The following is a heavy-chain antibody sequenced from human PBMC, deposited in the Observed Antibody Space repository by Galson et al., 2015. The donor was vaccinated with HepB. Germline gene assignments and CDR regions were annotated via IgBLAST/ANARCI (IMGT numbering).Heavy chain of an antibody. V-gene: IGHV1-18*01. J-gene: IGHJ4*02. CDR2: ISAYNGNT. Sequence: SVKVSCKASGYTFISYGISWVRQAPGQGLEWMGWISAYNGNTNYAQKLQGRVTMTTDTSTSTAYMELRSLRSDDTAVYYCARINMDCSGGSCYYSPFDYWGQGTLVTVSS. D-gene: IGHD2-15*01. CDR3: ARINMDCSGGSCYYSPFDY. CDR1: GYTFISYG.